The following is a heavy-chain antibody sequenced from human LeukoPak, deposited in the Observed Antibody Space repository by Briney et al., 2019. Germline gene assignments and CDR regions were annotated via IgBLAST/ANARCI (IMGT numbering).Heavy chain of an antibody. V-gene: IGHV3-7*02. Sequence: GGSLRLSCAASGFTFSSYWMSWVRQTPGKGLEWVANIKQDGSETCYVDSVKGRFTISRDDAKNSLYLQMNSLRAEDTAVYYCVSLPGELDYWGQGTLVTVSS. J-gene: IGHJ4*02. CDR1: GFTFSSYW. CDR2: IKQDGSET. D-gene: IGHD1-26*01. CDR3: VSLPGELDY.